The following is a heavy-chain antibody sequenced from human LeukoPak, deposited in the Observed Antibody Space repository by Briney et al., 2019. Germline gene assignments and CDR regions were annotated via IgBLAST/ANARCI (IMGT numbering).Heavy chain of an antibody. D-gene: IGHD3-10*02. J-gene: IGHJ6*02. CDR2: ISYDGSNK. CDR3: ARDAKLGELSYYYYIMDV. CDR1: GFTFSSYA. Sequence: GGSLRLSCAASGFTFSSYAMHWVRQAPGKGLEWVAVISYDGSNKYYADSVKGRFTISRDNSKNTLYLQMNALRAEDTATYYCARDAKLGELSYYYYIMDVWGQGTTVTVSS. V-gene: IGHV3-30*04.